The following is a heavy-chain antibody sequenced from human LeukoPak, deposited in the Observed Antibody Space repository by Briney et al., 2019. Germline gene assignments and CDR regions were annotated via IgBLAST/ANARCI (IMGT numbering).Heavy chain of an antibody. J-gene: IGHJ4*02. V-gene: IGHV4-59*12. Sequence: PSETLSLTCTVSGGSISSYYWSWIRQPPGKGLEWIGYIYYSGSTNYNPSLKSRVTISVDTSKNQFSLKLSSVTAADTAVYYCARNQGYCSGGSCYAKRAYYFDYWGQGTLVTVSS. CDR3: ARNQGYCSGGSCYAKRAYYFDY. D-gene: IGHD2-15*01. CDR2: IYYSGST. CDR1: GGSISSYY.